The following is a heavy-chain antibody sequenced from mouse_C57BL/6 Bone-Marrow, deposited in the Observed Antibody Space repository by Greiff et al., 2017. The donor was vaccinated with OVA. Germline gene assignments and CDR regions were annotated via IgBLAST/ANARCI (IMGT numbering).Heavy chain of an antibody. CDR2: IRLKSDNYAT. Sequence: DVQLVESGGGLVQPGGSMKLSCVASGFTFSNYWMNWVRQSPEKGLEWVAQIRLKSDNYATHYAESVKGRFTISRDDSKSSVYLQMNNLRAEDTGIYYCTGLRSGFAYWGQGTLVTVSA. CDR3: TGLRSGFAY. V-gene: IGHV6-3*01. CDR1: GFTFSNYW. J-gene: IGHJ3*01. D-gene: IGHD1-1*01.